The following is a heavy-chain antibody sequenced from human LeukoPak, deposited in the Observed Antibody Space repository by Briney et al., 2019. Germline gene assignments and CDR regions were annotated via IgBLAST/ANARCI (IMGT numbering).Heavy chain of an antibody. J-gene: IGHJ4*02. Sequence: ASVKVSCKASGYTFTSYGISWVRQAPGQGLEWMGWVSAYNGNTNYAQKLQGRVTMTTDTSTSTAYMELRSLRSDDTAVYYCARDWGIAAAGLFDYWGQGTLVTVSS. CDR3: ARDWGIAAAGLFDY. D-gene: IGHD6-13*01. CDR1: GYTFTSYG. CDR2: VSAYNGNT. V-gene: IGHV1-18*01.